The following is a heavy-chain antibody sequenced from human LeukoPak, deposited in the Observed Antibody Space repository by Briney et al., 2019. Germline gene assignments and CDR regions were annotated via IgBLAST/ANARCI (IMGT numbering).Heavy chain of an antibody. CDR2: IYYRRTT. Sequence: PSETLSLTCTVSGYSISSGYDWGWIRQPPGKGPEWIASIYYRRTTYYNPSLKSRVTISVDTSKNQLSLRLNSMTAADTAVYYCARDPAALVAAAGTSSYWGQGTLVTVSS. V-gene: IGHV4-38-2*02. CDR1: GYSISSGYD. J-gene: IGHJ4*02. CDR3: ARDPAALVAAAGTSSY. D-gene: IGHD6-13*01.